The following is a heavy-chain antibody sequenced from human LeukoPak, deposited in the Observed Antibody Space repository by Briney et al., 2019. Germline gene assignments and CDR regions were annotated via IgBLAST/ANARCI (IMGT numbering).Heavy chain of an antibody. D-gene: IGHD3-16*01. V-gene: IGHV3-74*01. CDR1: GFTFGSYW. CDR3: VRDNGGEHL. J-gene: IGHJ4*02. CDR2: INNDGSST. Sequence: GGSLRLSCAASGFTFGSYWMYWVRQAPGKGLVWVSRINNDGSSTIYADSVKGRFTISRDNAKNTLYLQMNSLRDDDTAVYYCVRDNGGEHLWGQGTLVTVSS.